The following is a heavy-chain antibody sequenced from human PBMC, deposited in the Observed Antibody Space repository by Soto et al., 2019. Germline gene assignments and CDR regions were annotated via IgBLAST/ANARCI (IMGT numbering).Heavy chain of an antibody. Sequence: QVQLVQSGGEVKKPGASVKVSCKASGYTFTSYGISWVRQAPGQGLEWMGWISAYNGNTNYAQKLQGRVTMTTDTSTSTAYMELRSLRSDDTAGYYCARWAMKQWLVDPRSDYWGQGTLVTVSS. CDR2: ISAYNGNT. CDR3: ARWAMKQWLVDPRSDY. CDR1: GYTFTSYG. V-gene: IGHV1-18*01. D-gene: IGHD6-19*01. J-gene: IGHJ4*02.